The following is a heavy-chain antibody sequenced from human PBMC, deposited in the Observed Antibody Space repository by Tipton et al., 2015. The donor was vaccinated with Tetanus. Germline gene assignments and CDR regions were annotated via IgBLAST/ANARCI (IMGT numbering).Heavy chain of an antibody. CDR2: IYTSGST. CDR1: GGSISSYY. CDR3: ARGVWSPLYNWFDP. V-gene: IGHV4-4*07. J-gene: IGHJ5*02. Sequence: TLSLTCTVSGGSISSYYWSWIRQPAGKGLEWIGRIYTSGSTNYNPSLKSRVTMSVDTSKNQFSLKLSSVTAADTAVYYCARGVWSPLYNWFDPWGQGTLVTVSS. D-gene: IGHD1-26*01.